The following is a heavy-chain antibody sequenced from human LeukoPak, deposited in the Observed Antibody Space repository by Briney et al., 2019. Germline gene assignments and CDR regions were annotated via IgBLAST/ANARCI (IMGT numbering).Heavy chain of an antibody. J-gene: IGHJ4*02. CDR1: GGSISSYY. V-gene: IGHV4-59*12. CDR2: IYYSGST. Sequence: TTSETLSLTCTVSGGSISSYYWSWIRQPPGKGLEWIGYIYYSGSTNYNPSPKSRVTISVDTSKNQFSLKLSSVTAADTAVYYCASIAAAGPYYFDYWGQGTLVTVSS. D-gene: IGHD6-13*01. CDR3: ASIAAAGPYYFDY.